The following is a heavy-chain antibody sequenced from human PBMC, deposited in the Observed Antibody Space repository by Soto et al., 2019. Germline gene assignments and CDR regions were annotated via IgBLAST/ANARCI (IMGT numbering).Heavy chain of an antibody. Sequence: QVQLVQSGTEVKKPGASVNVSCKAPGGSLSTNPISWVRQAPGQGLEWMGGTGSGTGPGNHAQKFQGRLTVTADKSTRTGYMELANLSSEDTAVYYCAMRHSGGFFRFFDSWGQGTLVTVSS. CDR2: TGSGTGPG. D-gene: IGHD2-15*01. J-gene: IGHJ4*02. CDR3: AMRHSGGFFRFFDS. CDR1: GGSLSTNP. V-gene: IGHV1-69*06.